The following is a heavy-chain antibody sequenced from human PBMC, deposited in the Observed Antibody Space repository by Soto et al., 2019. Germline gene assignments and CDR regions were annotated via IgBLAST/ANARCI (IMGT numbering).Heavy chain of an antibody. CDR3: ARDLNYGDGDAFDI. CDR2: ISSSGSTI. D-gene: IGHD4-17*01. CDR1: GLTFSDYY. Sequence: GGSLRLSCAASGLTFSDYYMSWIRQAPGKGLEWVSYISSSGSTIYYADSGKGRFTISSDNAKNSLYLQMNSLRAEDTAVYYCARDLNYGDGDAFDIWGQGTMVTVSS. V-gene: IGHV3-11*01. J-gene: IGHJ3*02.